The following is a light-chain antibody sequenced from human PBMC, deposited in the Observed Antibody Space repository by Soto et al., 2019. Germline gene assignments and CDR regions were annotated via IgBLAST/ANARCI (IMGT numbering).Light chain of an antibody. CDR3: LQYVSSPWT. CDR1: QTVGGRY. Sequence: EIVLTQSAATLSLSLGERATLSCRASQTVGGRYLAWFQQKPGQTPRLLIYGASTRAAGDPYRFSGSGSGTDFSLSISRLEPEDVAVYYCLQYVSSPWTFGHGTKVEV. V-gene: IGKV3-20*01. J-gene: IGKJ1*01. CDR2: GAS.